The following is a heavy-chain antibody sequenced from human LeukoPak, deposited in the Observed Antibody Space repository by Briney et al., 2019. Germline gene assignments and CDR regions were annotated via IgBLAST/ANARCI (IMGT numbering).Heavy chain of an antibody. Sequence: SETLSLTCTVSGYSISSGYYWGWIRQPPGKGLEWIGSIYHSGSTYYNPSLKSRVTISVDTSKNQFSLKLSSVTAADTAVYYCAREGGYSSGWSIYYFDYWGQGTLVTVSS. J-gene: IGHJ4*02. V-gene: IGHV4-38-2*02. CDR2: IYHSGST. D-gene: IGHD6-19*01. CDR3: AREGGYSSGWSIYYFDY. CDR1: GYSISSGYY.